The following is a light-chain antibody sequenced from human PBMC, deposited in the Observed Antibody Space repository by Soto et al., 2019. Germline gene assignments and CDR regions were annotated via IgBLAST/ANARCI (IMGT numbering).Light chain of an antibody. V-gene: IGKV1-39*01. CDR2: AAD. CDR1: PSIGSY. J-gene: IGKJ2*01. Sequence: HLTQAPSLLSASVGDRVTITCRASPSIGSYLNWYQHKPGEAPKLLIFAADTLKSGVPSRFSGSGFNKEFTLTVTSLQPEDFATYYCQQNDDVPYTFGLGTRVEIK. CDR3: QQNDDVPYT.